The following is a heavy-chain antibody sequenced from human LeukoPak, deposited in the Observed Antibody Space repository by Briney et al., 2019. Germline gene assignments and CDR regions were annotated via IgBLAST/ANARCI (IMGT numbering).Heavy chain of an antibody. CDR1: GFTFSIYA. J-gene: IGHJ4*02. CDR2: ISSDGGST. CDR3: ARTSSGGGNTAPLWN. V-gene: IGHV3-64*01. Sequence: PGGSLRLSCAASGFTFSIYAIHWVRQAPGKGLEYVSAISSDGGSTYYANSVKGRFTISRDNSKNTVYLQMGSLRPEDMAVYYCARTSSGGGNTAPLWNWGQGTLVTVSS. D-gene: IGHD4-23*01.